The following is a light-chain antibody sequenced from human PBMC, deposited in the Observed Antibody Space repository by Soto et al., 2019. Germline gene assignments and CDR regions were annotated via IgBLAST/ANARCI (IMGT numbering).Light chain of an antibody. Sequence: DIQMTQSPSSLCASVGDRVSITCRSSESIRIHLSWYQQRPGKAPRLLIYAASRLQSGVPSRISGTGAWTDFSLTISSRLPPEVAAYYYRQTGCNTRVAFGQGTRLEIK. J-gene: IGKJ5*01. CDR2: AAS. CDR3: QTGCNTRVA. V-gene: IGKV1-39*01. CDR1: ESIRIH.